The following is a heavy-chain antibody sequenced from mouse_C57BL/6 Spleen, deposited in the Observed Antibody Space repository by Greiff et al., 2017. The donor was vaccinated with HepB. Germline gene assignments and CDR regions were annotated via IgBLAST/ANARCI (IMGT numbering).Heavy chain of an antibody. V-gene: IGHV1-53*01. CDR3: AIGGGIYYGNYRWEANAMDY. D-gene: IGHD2-1*01. Sequence: QVQLQQPGTELVKPGASVKLSCKASGYTFTSYWMHWVKQRPGQGLEWIGNINPSNGGTNYNEKFKSKATLTVDKSSSTAYMQLSSLTSEDSAVYYCAIGGGIYYGNYRWEANAMDYWGQGTSVTASS. J-gene: IGHJ4*01. CDR2: INPSNGGT. CDR1: GYTFTSYW.